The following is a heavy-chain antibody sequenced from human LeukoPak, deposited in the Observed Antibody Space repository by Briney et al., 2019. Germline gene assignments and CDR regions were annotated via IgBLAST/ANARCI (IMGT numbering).Heavy chain of an antibody. V-gene: IGHV3-30*19. D-gene: IGHD2-15*01. J-gene: IGHJ4*02. Sequence: PGGSLRLSCVGSGFTFSTYGIHWARQAPGKGLEWVAIISYDGSGKHYADSVKGRFTISRDNSKNTLYLQMNSLRPEDTAVYYCVRDFTGGSSAFDYWGQGTLVTVSS. CDR1: GFTFSTYG. CDR2: ISYDGSGK. CDR3: VRDFTGGSSAFDY.